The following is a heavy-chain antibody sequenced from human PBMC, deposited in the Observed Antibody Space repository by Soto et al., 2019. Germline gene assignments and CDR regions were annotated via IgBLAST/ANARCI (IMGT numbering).Heavy chain of an antibody. Sequence: GGSLRLSCAASGFTFSSYGMHWVRQAPGKGLEWVAVIWYDGSNKYYADSVKGRFTISRDNSKNTLYLQMNSLRAEDTAVYYCARDSSMVVAAKNDPPRYYYGMDVWGQGTTVTVSS. V-gene: IGHV3-33*01. J-gene: IGHJ6*02. CDR3: ARDSSMVVAAKNDPPRYYYGMDV. CDR2: IWYDGSNK. CDR1: GFTFSSYG. D-gene: IGHD2-15*01.